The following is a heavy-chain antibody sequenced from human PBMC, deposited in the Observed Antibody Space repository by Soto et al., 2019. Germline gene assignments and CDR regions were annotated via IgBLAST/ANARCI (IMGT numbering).Heavy chain of an antibody. D-gene: IGHD3-10*01. J-gene: IGHJ4*02. V-gene: IGHV4-34*01. CDR3: ARGRDYYGSGSYYLTFFDY. CDR2: INHSGST. CDR1: GGSFSGYY. Sequence: SETLSLTCAVYGGSFSGYYWNWIRQPPGKGLEWIGEINHSGSTNYNPSLKSRVTISVDTSKNQFSLKLSSVTAADTAVYYCARGRDYYGSGSYYLTFFDYWGQGTLVTVSS.